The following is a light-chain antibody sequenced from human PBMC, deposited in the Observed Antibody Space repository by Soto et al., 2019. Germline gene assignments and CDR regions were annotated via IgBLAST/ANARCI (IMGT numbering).Light chain of an antibody. V-gene: IGLV2-14*01. CDR2: EVS. J-gene: IGLJ3*02. CDR1: SSDVGAYNY. CDR3: SSYTTTNTLWV. Sequence: QSVLTQPASVSGSPGQSITISCTGTSSDVGAYNYVSWYQQHPGKAPKLIISEVSNRPSGVSNRFSGSKSGNTASLTISGLQAEDEGDYFCSSYTTTNTLWVFGGGTKVTVL.